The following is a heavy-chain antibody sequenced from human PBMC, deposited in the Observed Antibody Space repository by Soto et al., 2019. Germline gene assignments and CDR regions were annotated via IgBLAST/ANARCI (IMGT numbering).Heavy chain of an antibody. J-gene: IGHJ3*02. V-gene: IGHV3-30*18. Sequence: QVQLVESGGGVVQPGRSLRLSCAASGFTFSSYGMHWVRQAPGKGLEWVAVISYDGSNKYYADSVKGRFTISRDNSKNTLYMQMNRLRAENTGVYYCAKGLSSFEYSSSCDAFNIGGQGTMFTVSS. CDR1: GFTFSSYG. CDR2: ISYDGSNK. D-gene: IGHD6-6*01. CDR3: AKGLSSFEYSSSCDAFNI.